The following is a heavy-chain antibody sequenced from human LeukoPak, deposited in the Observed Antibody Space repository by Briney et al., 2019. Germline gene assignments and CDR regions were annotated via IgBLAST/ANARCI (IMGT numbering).Heavy chain of an antibody. D-gene: IGHD6-13*01. CDR2: IIPIFGTA. V-gene: IGHV1-69*01. CDR3: ARDSSSWYSFDY. Sequence: SVKVSCKASGGTFSSYAISWVRQAPGQGLEWMGGIIPIFGTANYAQKFQGRVTITADESTSTAYMELSSLRSGDTAVYYCARDSSSWYSFDYWGQGTLVTVSS. J-gene: IGHJ4*02. CDR1: GGTFSSYA.